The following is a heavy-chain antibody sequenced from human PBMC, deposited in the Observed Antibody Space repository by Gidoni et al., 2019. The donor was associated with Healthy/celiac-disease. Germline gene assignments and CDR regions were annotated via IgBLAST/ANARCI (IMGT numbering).Heavy chain of an antibody. CDR3: ARIIRRGRLSGSSYYYYYYYMDV. D-gene: IGHD1-26*01. CDR1: GGSFSGYY. Sequence: QVQLQQWGAGLLKPSETLSLTCAVYGGSFSGYYWSWIRQPPGKGLEWIGEINHSGSTNYNPSLKSRVTIAVDTSKNQFSLKLSSVTAADTAVYYCARIIRRGRLSGSSYYYYYYYMDVWGKGTTVTVSS. V-gene: IGHV4-34*01. J-gene: IGHJ6*03. CDR2: INHSGST.